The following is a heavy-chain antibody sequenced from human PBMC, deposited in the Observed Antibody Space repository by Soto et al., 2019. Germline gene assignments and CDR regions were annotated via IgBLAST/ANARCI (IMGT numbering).Heavy chain of an antibody. Sequence: GGSLRLSYAASGLTFSSHSMKWVRQAPGKGLEWVSYTSSSSSTIYYADSVKGRFTISRDNAKNSLYLQMNSLRDEDTAVYYCARDLPMGDYYGMDVWGQGTTVTVSS. J-gene: IGHJ6*02. CDR3: ARDLPMGDYYGMDV. CDR2: TSSSSSTI. CDR1: GLTFSSHS. D-gene: IGHD3-16*01. V-gene: IGHV3-48*02.